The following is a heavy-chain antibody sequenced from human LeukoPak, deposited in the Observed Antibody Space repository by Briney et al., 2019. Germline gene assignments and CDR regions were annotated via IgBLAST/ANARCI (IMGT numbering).Heavy chain of an antibody. J-gene: IGHJ6*02. D-gene: IGHD3-10*01. CDR1: GFTFSYYG. Sequence: GGSLRLSCAASGFTFSYYGMHWVRQAPGKGLEWVAVIWSGGSNKYYADSVKGRFTISRDNSKNTLYLQMNSLRAEDTAVYYCAKDLSTMVRGVKNYGMDVWGQGTTVTVSS. CDR2: IWSGGSNK. V-gene: IGHV3-30*02. CDR3: AKDLSTMVRGVKNYGMDV.